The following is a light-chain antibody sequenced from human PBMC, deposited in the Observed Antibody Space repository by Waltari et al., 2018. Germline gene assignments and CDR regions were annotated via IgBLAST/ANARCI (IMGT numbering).Light chain of an antibody. V-gene: IGLV3-10*01. Sequence: SYELTQPPSVSVSPGQTARITCSGHYLPRKYAYWCQQKSGQAPRLVIYEDTKRPSGIPERFSGSSSGTVATLTITGAQVDDEADYYCYSSDSTGLRVFGGGTTVVVL. CDR2: EDT. CDR3: YSSDSTGLRV. J-gene: IGLJ1*01. CDR1: YLPRKY.